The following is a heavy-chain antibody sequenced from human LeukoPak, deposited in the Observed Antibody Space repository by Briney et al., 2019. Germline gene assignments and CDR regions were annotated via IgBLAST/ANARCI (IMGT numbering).Heavy chain of an antibody. D-gene: IGHD4/OR15-4a*01. CDR2: IRSSSDYI. CDR1: GFTFSSYS. CDR3: AREAPNGGRAFDT. V-gene: IGHV3-21*01. Sequence: GGSLRLSCAASGFTFSSYSINWVRQAPGKGLEWVSSIRSSSDYIYYVDSVKGRFTISRDNAKNSLYLQLNSLRAEDTAVYYCAREAPNGGRAFDTWGQGTMVTVSS. J-gene: IGHJ3*02.